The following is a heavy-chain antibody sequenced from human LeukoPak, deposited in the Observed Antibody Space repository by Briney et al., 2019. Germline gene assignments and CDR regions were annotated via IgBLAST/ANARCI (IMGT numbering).Heavy chain of an antibody. CDR1: GFTFSSYT. D-gene: IGHD4/OR15-4a*01. J-gene: IGHJ4*02. V-gene: IGHV3-30-3*01. Sequence: GGSLRLSCAASGFTFSSYTMHWVRQAPGKGLECVAVISYDGTNKYYADSVKGRFTISRDNSKNTLYLQMNSLRAEDTAVYYCARDNPTYGGADYWGQGTLVTVSS. CDR2: ISYDGTNK. CDR3: ARDNPTYGGADY.